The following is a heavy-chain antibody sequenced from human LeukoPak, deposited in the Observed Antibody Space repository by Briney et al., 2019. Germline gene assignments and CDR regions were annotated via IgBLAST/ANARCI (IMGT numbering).Heavy chain of an antibody. V-gene: IGHV3-30-3*01. CDR1: GFTFSSYA. Sequence: PGGSLRLSCAASGFTFSSYAMHWVRQAPGKGLEWVAVISYDGSNKYYADSVKGRFTISRDNSKNTLYLQMNSLRAEDTAVYYCARLEGATDYWGQGTLVTVSS. J-gene: IGHJ4*02. CDR2: ISYDGSNK. CDR3: ARLEGATDY. D-gene: IGHD1-26*01.